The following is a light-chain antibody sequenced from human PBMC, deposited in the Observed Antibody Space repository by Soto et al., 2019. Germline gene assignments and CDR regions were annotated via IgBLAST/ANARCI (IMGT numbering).Light chain of an antibody. CDR1: TSNIGTKF. CDR2: AND. Sequence: QSVLIQPPSASGTPGQRVTISCSGSTSNIGTKFVYWYQQNPGTAPKLLIYANDQRPSGVPDRFSGSKSGTSVSLAISGLRSEDEADYYCTSWDGTLSAWVFGGGTKVTVL. CDR3: TSWDGTLSAWV. J-gene: IGLJ3*02. V-gene: IGLV1-47*01.